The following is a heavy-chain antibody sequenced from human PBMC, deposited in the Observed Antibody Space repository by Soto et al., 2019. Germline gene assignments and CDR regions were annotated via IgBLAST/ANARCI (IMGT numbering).Heavy chain of an antibody. CDR2: ISGSGGST. V-gene: IGHV3-23*01. CDR1: GFTFSSYA. Sequence: GGSLRLSCAASGFTFSSYAMSWVRQAPGKGLEWVSAISGSGGSTYYADSVKGRFTIARDNSKNTLYLQMNSLRAEDTAVYYCAKARASSGYHDAFDIWGQGTMVTVSS. CDR3: AKARASSGYHDAFDI. D-gene: IGHD3-22*01. J-gene: IGHJ3*02.